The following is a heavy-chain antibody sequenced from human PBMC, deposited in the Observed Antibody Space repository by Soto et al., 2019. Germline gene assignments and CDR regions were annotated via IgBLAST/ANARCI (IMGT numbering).Heavy chain of an antibody. D-gene: IGHD3-22*01. J-gene: IGHJ4*02. Sequence: GGSLRLSCAASGFTFSSYGMHWVRQAPGKGLEWVAVISYDGSNKYYADSVKGRFTISRDNSKNTLYLQMNSLRAEDTAVYYCAKVSDSSGYYYPGYWGQGTLVTVSS. CDR3: AKVSDSSGYYYPGY. CDR2: ISYDGSNK. V-gene: IGHV3-30*18. CDR1: GFTFSSYG.